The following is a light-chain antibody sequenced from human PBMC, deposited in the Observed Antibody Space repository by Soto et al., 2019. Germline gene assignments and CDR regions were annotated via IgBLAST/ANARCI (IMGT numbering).Light chain of an antibody. V-gene: IGKV1-5*03. J-gene: IGKJ4*01. CDR1: QSISSW. CDR3: QQYNSYSPLT. Sequence: DIQMTQAPSTLSASVGERVTITCRASQSISSWLAWYQQKPGKAPKLLIYKASGLESGVPSRFSGSGSGTDFTLTISSLQPDDFATYYCQQYNSYSPLTFGGGTKVDI. CDR2: KAS.